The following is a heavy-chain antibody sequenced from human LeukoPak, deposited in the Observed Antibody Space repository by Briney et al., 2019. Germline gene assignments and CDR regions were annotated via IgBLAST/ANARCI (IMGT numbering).Heavy chain of an antibody. V-gene: IGHV1-69*13. J-gene: IGHJ6*02. CDR2: IMPVFVTA. D-gene: IGHD2-2*01. CDR3: ARGSDCTTSSCLTDDFYYGMDV. CDR1: GGTFSNYV. Sequence: ASVKVSCKASGGTFSNYVISWVRQAPGQGPEWMGGIMPVFVTARYAQKFQGRVTLTADLSTSTAYMELSRLRSEDTAVYYCARGSDCTTSSCLTDDFYYGMDVWGQGTTVTVSS.